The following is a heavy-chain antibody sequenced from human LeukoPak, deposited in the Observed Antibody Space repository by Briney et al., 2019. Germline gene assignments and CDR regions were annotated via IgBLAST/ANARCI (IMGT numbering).Heavy chain of an antibody. CDR2: IRYDGSNK. V-gene: IGHV3-30*02. J-gene: IGHJ4*02. CDR3: AKSARRYCSGGSCYYFDY. CDR1: GFTFSSYG. Sequence: PAGSLTLSCAASGFTFSSYGMHWVRQAPGKGLEWVAFIRYDGSNKYYADSVKGRFTISRDNSKNTLYLQMNSLRAEDTAVYYCAKSARRYCSGGSCYYFDYWGQGTLVTVSS. D-gene: IGHD2-15*01.